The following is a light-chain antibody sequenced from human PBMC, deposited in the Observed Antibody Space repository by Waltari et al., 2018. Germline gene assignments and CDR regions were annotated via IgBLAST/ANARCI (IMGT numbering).Light chain of an antibody. CDR1: QSLLHSNGYNY. Sequence: TQSPLSLPVTPGEPASISCRSSQSLLHSNGYNYLDWYLQKPGQSPQVLIYLGSNRTSGVPDRFSGSGSGTDFTLNISRVEAEDVGVYYCMQILQPARTFGQGTRLEIK. J-gene: IGKJ2*01. CDR3: MQILQPART. V-gene: IGKV2-28*01. CDR2: LGS.